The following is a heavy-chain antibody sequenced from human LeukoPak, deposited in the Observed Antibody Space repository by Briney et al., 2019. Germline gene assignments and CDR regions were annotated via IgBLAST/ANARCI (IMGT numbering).Heavy chain of an antibody. CDR2: TYYRSKWYN. Sequence: SQTLSLTCATSGDSVSSNSAAWNWIRQSPSRGLEWLGRTYYRSKWYNDYAVSVKSRITINPDTSKNQFSLQLNSVTPEDTAVHYCARGDGQWLALDYWGQGTLVTVSS. CDR1: GDSVSSNSAA. CDR3: ARGDGQWLALDY. D-gene: IGHD6-19*01. V-gene: IGHV6-1*01. J-gene: IGHJ4*02.